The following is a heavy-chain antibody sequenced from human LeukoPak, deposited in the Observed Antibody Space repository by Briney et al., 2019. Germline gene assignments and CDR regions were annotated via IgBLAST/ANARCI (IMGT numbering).Heavy chain of an antibody. CDR3: ASRGANWADY. J-gene: IGHJ4*02. D-gene: IGHD7-27*01. CDR2: INSDGSST. V-gene: IGHV3-74*01. CDR1: GFTFSSYW. Sequence: GGSLRLPCAASGFTFSSYWMHWVRQAPGKGLVWVSRINSDGSSTSYADSVKGRFTISRDNAKNTLYLQMNSLRAEDTAVYYCASRGANWADYWGQGTLVTVFS.